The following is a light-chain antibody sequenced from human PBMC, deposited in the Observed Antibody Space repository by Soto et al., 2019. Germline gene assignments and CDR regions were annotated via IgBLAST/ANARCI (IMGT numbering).Light chain of an antibody. V-gene: IGLV2-11*01. CDR1: SSDVGSYKY. CDR3: CSFVDSDTVL. CDR2: DVN. Sequence: QSVLTQPRSVSGSPGQSVTISCTGTSSDVGSYKYVSWYQHHPGKAPKLMIFDVNKRPSGVPDRFSGSNSGNAASLTISGLQPEDEADYFCCSFVDSDTVLFSGGTMLTAL. J-gene: IGLJ3*02.